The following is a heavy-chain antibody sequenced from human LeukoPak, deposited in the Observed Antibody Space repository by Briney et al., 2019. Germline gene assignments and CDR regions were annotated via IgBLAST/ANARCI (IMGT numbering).Heavy chain of an antibody. CDR1: GYTFTGYY. D-gene: IGHD3-22*01. V-gene: IGHV1-2*02. J-gene: IGHJ6*03. CDR3: ARDGYDSSGYYGYYYYYMDV. Sequence: ASVKVSCKASGYTFTGYYMHWVRQAPGQGLEWMGWINPNSGGTNYAQKFQGRVTITRNTSISTAYMELSSLRSEDTAVYYCARDGYDSSGYYGYYYYYMDVWGKGTTVTVSS. CDR2: INPNSGGT.